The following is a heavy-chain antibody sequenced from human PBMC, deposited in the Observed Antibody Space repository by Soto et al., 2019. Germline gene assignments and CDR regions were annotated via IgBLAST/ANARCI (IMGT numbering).Heavy chain of an antibody. CDR2: ISNTGGST. Sequence: EVQLLESGGGLVQPWGSLRLSCAASGFTFSSYSMSWVRQAPGKGLEWVSSISNTGGSTYYADSVKGRFTISRDNSKNTLYLQMNSLRAEDTAVYYCAKIFSTWYEFDYWGQGTLVTVSS. CDR3: AKIFSTWYEFDY. J-gene: IGHJ4*02. D-gene: IGHD6-13*01. V-gene: IGHV3-23*01. CDR1: GFTFSSYS.